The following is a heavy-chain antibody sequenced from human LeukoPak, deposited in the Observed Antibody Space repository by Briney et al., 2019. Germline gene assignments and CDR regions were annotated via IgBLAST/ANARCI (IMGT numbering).Heavy chain of an antibody. CDR2: ISSSSSYI. Sequence: GGSLRLSCAASGFIFGSYSMNWVRQAPGKGLEWVSSISSSSSYIYYADSVKGRFTISRDNAKNSLYLQMNSLRAEDTAVYYCVRKVGATTDYWGQGTLVTVSS. D-gene: IGHD1-26*01. V-gene: IGHV3-21*01. CDR1: GFIFGSYS. CDR3: VRKVGATTDY. J-gene: IGHJ4*02.